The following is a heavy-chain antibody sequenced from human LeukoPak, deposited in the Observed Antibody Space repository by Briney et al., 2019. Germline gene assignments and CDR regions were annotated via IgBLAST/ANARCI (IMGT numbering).Heavy chain of an antibody. CDR3: ARDDRFGYSYGFDY. CDR1: GFTFSSYW. J-gene: IGHJ4*02. CDR2: IKQDGSEK. D-gene: IGHD5-18*01. V-gene: IGHV3-7*01. Sequence: GGSLRLSCAASGFTFSSYWMSWVRQAPGKGLEWVANIKQDGSEKYYVDSVKGRFTISRDNAKNSLYLQMKSLRAEDTAVYYCARDDRFGYSYGFDYWGQGTLVTVSS.